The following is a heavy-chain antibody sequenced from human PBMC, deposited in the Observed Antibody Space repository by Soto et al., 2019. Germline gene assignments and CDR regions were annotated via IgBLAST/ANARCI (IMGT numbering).Heavy chain of an antibody. V-gene: IGHV1-18*01. CDR2: ISTFHGSI. CDR3: ARLYSSGWPRGYFDY. J-gene: IGHJ4*02. D-gene: IGHD6-19*01. CDR1: GYTFTSHG. Sequence: QVQLVQSGGEVKKPGASVKVSCKAAGYTFTSHGISWVRQAPGQGLEWMGWISTFHGSINYAQKFQGRVTMTTDTSTSTAYMELRSLRSDDTAVYYCARLYSSGWPRGYFDYWGQGTPVTVSA.